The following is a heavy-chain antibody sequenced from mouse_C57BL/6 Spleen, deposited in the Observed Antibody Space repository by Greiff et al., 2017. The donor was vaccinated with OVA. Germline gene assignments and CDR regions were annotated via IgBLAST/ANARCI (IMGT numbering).Heavy chain of an antibody. CDR1: GYTFTDYA. Sequence: VQLQQSGPELVRPGVSVKISCKGSGYTFTDYAMQFVKPHHAKSHHVIVVISTYYGDASYNQKFKDKATMTVDKSSSTAYMELARLTSEDSAVYYCARRYYDFLYFDYWGQGTTLTVSS. D-gene: IGHD2-4*01. J-gene: IGHJ2*01. CDR3: ARRYYDFLYFDY. V-gene: IGHV1-67*01. CDR2: ISTYYGDA.